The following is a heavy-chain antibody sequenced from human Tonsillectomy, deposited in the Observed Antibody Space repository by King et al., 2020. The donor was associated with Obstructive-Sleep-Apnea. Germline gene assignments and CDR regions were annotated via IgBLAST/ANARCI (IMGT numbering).Heavy chain of an antibody. V-gene: IGHV3-33*06. D-gene: IGHD1-14*01. J-gene: IGHJ4*02. CDR1: GFNFSNYG. Sequence: QLVQSGGGVVQPGRSLRLSCGASGFNFSNYGMHWGRQAPGKGLEWVAVIWYYGSNKYYADSVKGRFTISRDNSKNTLELQMNSLRAEDTAVYYCAKGVGRKWGQGTLVTVSS. CDR2: IWYYGSNK. CDR3: AKGVGRK.